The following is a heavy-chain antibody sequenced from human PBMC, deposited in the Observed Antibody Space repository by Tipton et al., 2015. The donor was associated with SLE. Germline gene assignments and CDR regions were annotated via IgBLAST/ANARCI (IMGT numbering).Heavy chain of an antibody. Sequence: TLSLTCTVSGGSIGSGSYYWNWIRQPPGKGLEWIGYIHHSGSTNYNPSLQSRVTISRDPSKNQFSLEVRSVTAADTAVYYCVRLRSKVLIDYWGQGTLVTVSS. V-gene: IGHV4-61*01. CDR1: GGSIGSGSYY. CDR3: VRLRSKVLIDY. J-gene: IGHJ4*02. CDR2: IHHSGST. D-gene: IGHD2-8*01.